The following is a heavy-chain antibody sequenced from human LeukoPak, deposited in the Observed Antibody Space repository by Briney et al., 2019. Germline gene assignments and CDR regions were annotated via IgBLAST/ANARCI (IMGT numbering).Heavy chain of an antibody. CDR2: IRGSGDNT. J-gene: IGHJ3*02. Sequence: GGSLRLSCAASGFTFSSYAMTWVRQAPGKGLEWVSSIRGSGDNTYYADSVRGRFTISRDNSKSTLFLHMNNLRVEDTAVYYCARPTSGSYFHPDAFDIWGQGTMVTVSS. V-gene: IGHV3-23*01. D-gene: IGHD1-26*01. CDR1: GFTFSSYA. CDR3: ARPTSGSYFHPDAFDI.